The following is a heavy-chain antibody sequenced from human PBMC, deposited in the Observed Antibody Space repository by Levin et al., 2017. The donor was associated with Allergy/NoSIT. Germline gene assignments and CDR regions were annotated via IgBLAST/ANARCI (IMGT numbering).Heavy chain of an antibody. CDR3: ARGRYCSGGSCPTGDAFDI. CDR2: IYYSGST. D-gene: IGHD2-15*01. J-gene: IGHJ3*02. CDR1: GGSISSYY. V-gene: IGHV4-59*01. Sequence: SETLSLTCTVSGGSISSYYWSWIRQPPGKGLEWIGYIYYSGSTNYNPSLKSRVTISVDTSKNQFSLKLSSVTAADTAVYYCARGRYCSGGSCPTGDAFDIWGQGTMVTVSS.